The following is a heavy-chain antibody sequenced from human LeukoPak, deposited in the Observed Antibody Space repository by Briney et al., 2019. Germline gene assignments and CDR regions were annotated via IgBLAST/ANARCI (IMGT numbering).Heavy chain of an antibody. CDR2: IWYDGSNK. D-gene: IGHD6-13*01. V-gene: IGHV3-33*01. Sequence: GRSLRLSCAASGFTFSSYGMHWVRQAPGKGLEWVAVIWYDGSNKYYADSVKGRFTISRDNSKNTLYLQMNSLRAEDTAVYYCARDQGYSSSWSPTGFDYWGQGTLVTVSS. J-gene: IGHJ4*02. CDR3: ARDQGYSSSWSPTGFDY. CDR1: GFTFSSYG.